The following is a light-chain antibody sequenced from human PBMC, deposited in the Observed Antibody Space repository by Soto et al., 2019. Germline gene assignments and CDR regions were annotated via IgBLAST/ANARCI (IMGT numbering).Light chain of an antibody. Sequence: DIQMAQAPSSLSASVGDIVTITWRASQSITNYLTLFQQRPGKAPSLLIFAADNLQDGVPSRFSGSGSGRDFSLTISSLQPEDFATYYCQQSYDMPWTFGQGSKV. CDR3: QQSYDMPWT. J-gene: IGKJ1*01. CDR2: AAD. CDR1: QSITNY. V-gene: IGKV1-39*01.